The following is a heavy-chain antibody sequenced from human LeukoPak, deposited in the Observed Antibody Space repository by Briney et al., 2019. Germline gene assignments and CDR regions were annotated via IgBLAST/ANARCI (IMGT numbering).Heavy chain of an antibody. CDR3: ARRILWVGDLSWFDP. D-gene: IGHD3-10*01. Sequence: KTSETLSLTCTVSGGSISSGDYYWDWIRQPPGKGLEWIGSIYYRGGTYYNPSLKSRVTISVDTSKDQFSLKLSSVTAADTAVYYCARRILWVGDLSWFDPWGQGTLVTVSS. CDR1: GGSISSGDYY. CDR2: IYYRGGT. V-gene: IGHV4-39*07. J-gene: IGHJ5*02.